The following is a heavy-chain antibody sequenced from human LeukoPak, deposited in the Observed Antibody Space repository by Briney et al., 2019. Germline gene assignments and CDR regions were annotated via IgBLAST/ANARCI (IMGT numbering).Heavy chain of an antibody. J-gene: IGHJ4*02. D-gene: IGHD2-8*01. CDR2: ISGSGGST. V-gene: IGHV3-23*01. CDR3: AKAKLFAMGYYFDY. CDR1: GFTFSSYA. Sequence: TGGSLRLSCAASGFTFSSYAMSWVRQAPGKGLEWVSAISGSGGSTYYADSVKGRFTISRGNSKNTLYLQMNSLRAEDTAVYYCAKAKLFAMGYYFDYWGQGTLVTVSS.